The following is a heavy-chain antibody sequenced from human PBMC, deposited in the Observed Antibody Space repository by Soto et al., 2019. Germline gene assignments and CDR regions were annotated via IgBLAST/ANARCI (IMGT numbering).Heavy chain of an antibody. Sequence: SETLSLTCTVSGGSISSGGYYWSWIRQHPGKGLEWIGYIYYSGSTYYNPSLKSRVTISVDTSKNQFSLKLSSVTAADTAVYYCARAPHIVVVPAAIMVGSYYYYYMDVWGKGTTVTVSS. J-gene: IGHJ6*03. CDR1: GGSISSGGYY. D-gene: IGHD2-2*02. CDR3: ARAPHIVVVPAAIMVGSYYYYYMDV. CDR2: IYYSGST. V-gene: IGHV4-31*03.